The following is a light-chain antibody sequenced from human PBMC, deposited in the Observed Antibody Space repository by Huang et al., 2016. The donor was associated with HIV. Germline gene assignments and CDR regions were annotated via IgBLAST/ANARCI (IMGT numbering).Light chain of an antibody. J-gene: IGKJ2*01. CDR2: CAS. CDR1: QSVSASN. V-gene: IGKV3-20*01. Sequence: EIILTQSPATLSLSPGERATLSCRASQSVSASNLAWYQQKLGQAPRLLIYCASTMATGIADRFSASGSGTDFTLTISRLEPEDFAVYYCQHYGTLFTFGQGTEVEIK. CDR3: QHYGTLFT.